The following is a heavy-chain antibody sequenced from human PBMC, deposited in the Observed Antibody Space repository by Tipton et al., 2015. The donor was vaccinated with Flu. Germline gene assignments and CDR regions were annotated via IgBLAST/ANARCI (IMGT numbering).Heavy chain of an antibody. CDR1: GFTFNIYG. V-gene: IGHV3-33*08. Sequence: RSLRLSCAASGFTFNIYGMHWVRQAPGKGLEWIAMIWFDGSDKYYADSAKGRFTVSRDDSKNTLYLQMNALRDDDTALYFCARERSIGFAMDVWGPGTAVTVSS. CDR2: IWFDGSDK. CDR3: ARERSIGFAMDV. J-gene: IGHJ6*02. D-gene: IGHD2-2*03.